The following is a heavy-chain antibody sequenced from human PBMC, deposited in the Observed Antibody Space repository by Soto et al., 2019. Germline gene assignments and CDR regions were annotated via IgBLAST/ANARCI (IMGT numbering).Heavy chain of an antibody. CDR3: ARRVSAMPEGGRFDP. D-gene: IGHD2-2*01. J-gene: IGHJ5*02. V-gene: IGHV5-51*01. CDR2: IYPGDSDT. Sequence: GESLKISCKGSGYSFTSYLIGWVRQMPVKGLEWMGIIYPGDSDTRYSPSFQGQVTISADKSISTAYLQWSSLKASDTAMYYCARRVSAMPEGGRFDPLCQGTLITVSS. CDR1: GYSFTSYL.